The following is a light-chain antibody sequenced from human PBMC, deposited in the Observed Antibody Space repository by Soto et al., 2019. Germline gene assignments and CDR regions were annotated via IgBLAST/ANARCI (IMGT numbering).Light chain of an antibody. CDR2: RVS. V-gene: IGKV1-39*01. CDR3: QQSYSSPST. CDR1: RNINSN. Sequence: IQMTQSPSSLPASVGDEITIACRTSRNINSNLNWYQQKPGKAPKLLMYRVSTFQTGVPSRFSVSGSGTDFTFGNSSPQPEDGAQYYGQQSYSSPSTFGNATKV. J-gene: IGKJ1*01.